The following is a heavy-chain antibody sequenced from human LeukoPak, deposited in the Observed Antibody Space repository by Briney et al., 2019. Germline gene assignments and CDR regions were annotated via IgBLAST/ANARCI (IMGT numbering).Heavy chain of an antibody. V-gene: IGHV1-2*02. Sequence: ASVKVSCKASGYTFTGYYMHWVRQAPGQGLEWMGWINPNSGGTNYAQKSQGRVTMTRDTSISTAYMELSRLRSDDTAVYYCARDPTAMSRGVDWFDPWGQGTLVTVSS. J-gene: IGHJ5*02. CDR3: ARDPTAMSRGVDWFDP. CDR1: GYTFTGYY. D-gene: IGHD5-18*01. CDR2: INPNSGGT.